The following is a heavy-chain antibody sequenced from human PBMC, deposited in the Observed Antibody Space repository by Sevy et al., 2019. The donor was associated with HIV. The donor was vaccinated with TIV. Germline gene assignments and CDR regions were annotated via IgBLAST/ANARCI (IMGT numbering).Heavy chain of an antibody. V-gene: IGHV3-30-3*01. D-gene: IGHD6-13*01. CDR3: ARDGSSSWYFMPSLNYFDY. CDR1: GFTFSSYA. J-gene: IGHJ4*02. CDR2: ISYDGSNK. Sequence: GGSLRLSCAASGFTFSSYAMHWVRQAPGKGLEWVAVISYDGSNKYYADSVKGRFTISRDNSKNTLYLQMNSLRAEDTAVYYCARDGSSSWYFMPSLNYFDYWGQGTLVTVSS.